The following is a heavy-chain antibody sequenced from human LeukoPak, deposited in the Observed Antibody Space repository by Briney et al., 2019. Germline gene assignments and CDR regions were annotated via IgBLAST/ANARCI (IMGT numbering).Heavy chain of an antibody. CDR3: ASIAAVAARGVY. Sequence: GGSLRLSCAASGFTFSSYEMNWVRQAPGKGLEWVSYISSGGGTIYYADSVKGRFTISRDNAKSSLYLQMNSLRAEDTAVYYCASIAAVAARGVYWGQGTLVTVSS. CDR2: ISSGGGTI. V-gene: IGHV3-48*03. D-gene: IGHD6-13*01. J-gene: IGHJ4*02. CDR1: GFTFSSYE.